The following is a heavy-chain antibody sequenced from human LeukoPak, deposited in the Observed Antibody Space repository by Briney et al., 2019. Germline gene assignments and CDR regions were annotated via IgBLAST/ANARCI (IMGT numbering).Heavy chain of an antibody. CDR1: GYTFIGYY. V-gene: IGHV1-2*02. CDR3: ATVRDIVVGGGPYYFDY. Sequence: ASVKVSCKPSGYTFIGYYLHWVRQAPGQGLEWMGWINPHNGDTNYAQKFQGRVTMTGDTSITTAYMGLSRLKSDDTAVYYCATVRDIVVGGGPYYFDYWGQGTLVTVSS. J-gene: IGHJ4*02. D-gene: IGHD2-15*01. CDR2: INPHNGDT.